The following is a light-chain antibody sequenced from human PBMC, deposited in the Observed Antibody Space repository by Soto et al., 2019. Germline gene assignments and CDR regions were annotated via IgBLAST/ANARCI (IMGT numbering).Light chain of an antibody. CDR1: KLGDKY. CDR2: QDS. CDR3: QAWDSSTVV. V-gene: IGLV3-1*01. J-gene: IGLJ2*01. Sequence: SYELTQPPSVSVSPGQTASITCSGDKLGDKYACWYQQKPGQSPVLVIYQDSKRSSGIPERFSGSHSGNTATLTISGTQAMDEADYYCQAWDSSTVVFGGGTKLTVL.